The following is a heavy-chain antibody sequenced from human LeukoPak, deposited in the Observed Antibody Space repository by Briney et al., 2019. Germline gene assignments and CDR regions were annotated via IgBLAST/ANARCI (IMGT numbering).Heavy chain of an antibody. CDR2: MDNFGIK. Sequence: GGSLRRSCAASGFSVNNNYVDWVRQPPGKGLEWVSSMDNFGIKYYAHSVQGRFTISRDSSRDTVFLQMNSLRVEDTAVYYCAGGKYYGLGTRPGYLGYWGLGTLVTVSS. J-gene: IGHJ4*02. CDR3: AGGKYYGLGTRPGYLGY. V-gene: IGHV3-53*01. D-gene: IGHD3-10*01. CDR1: GFSVNNNY.